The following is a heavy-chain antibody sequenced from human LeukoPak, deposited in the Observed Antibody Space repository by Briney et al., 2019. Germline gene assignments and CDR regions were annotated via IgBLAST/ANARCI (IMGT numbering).Heavy chain of an antibody. D-gene: IGHD1-26*01. Sequence: ASVKVSCKASGYTFTGYYMHWVRQAPGQGLEWMGWINPNSGGTNYAQKFQGRVTMTRDTSISTAYMELSRLRSDDTAVYYCARERSYSRTNAFDIWGQGTMVTVSS. CDR1: GYTFTGYY. CDR2: INPNSGGT. CDR3: ARERSYSRTNAFDI. J-gene: IGHJ3*02. V-gene: IGHV1-2*02.